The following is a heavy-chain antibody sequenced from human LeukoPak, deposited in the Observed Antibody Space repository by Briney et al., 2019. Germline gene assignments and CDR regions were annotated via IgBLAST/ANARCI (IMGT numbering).Heavy chain of an antibody. V-gene: IGHV4-59*02. CDR3: SEGYFEPFDH. Sequence: PSETLSPTCAVSGASVSSSHWNWIRQFPGKGLEWIACLSYTGKTDYNPSLTSRVTISLDTSENQVSLKLRSVTAADTAVYFCSEGYFEPFDHWGQGILVTVSS. CDR1: GASVSSSH. CDR2: LSYTGKT. J-gene: IGHJ4*02. D-gene: IGHD2/OR15-2a*01.